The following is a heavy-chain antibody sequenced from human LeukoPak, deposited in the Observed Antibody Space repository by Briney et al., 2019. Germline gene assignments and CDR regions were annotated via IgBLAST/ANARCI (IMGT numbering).Heavy chain of an antibody. CDR1: GFTFSSYG. CDR3: ARNQRATASPGSYFDY. D-gene: IGHD2-15*01. Sequence: PGGSLRLSCAASGFTFSSYGMNWVRQAPGKGLEWVSSVSSSSSYIYYADSVKGRFTISRDNAKNSLSLQMNSLRAEDTAVYYCARNQRATASPGSYFDYWGQGTLVTVSS. CDR2: VSSSSSYI. V-gene: IGHV3-21*01. J-gene: IGHJ4*02.